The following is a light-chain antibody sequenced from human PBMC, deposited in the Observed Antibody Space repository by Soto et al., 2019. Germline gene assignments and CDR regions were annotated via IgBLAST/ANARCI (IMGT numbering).Light chain of an antibody. CDR1: SSNIGNNA. J-gene: IGLJ3*02. CDR2: YDD. V-gene: IGLV1-36*01. Sequence: QAVVTQPPSVSEAPRQRVTISCSGSSSNIGNNAVNWYQQLPGKAPRLLIYYDDLRPSGVSDRFSGSKSGTSASLAISGLQSEDEADYYCAAWDDSLNGPVFGGGTKVIVL. CDR3: AAWDDSLNGPV.